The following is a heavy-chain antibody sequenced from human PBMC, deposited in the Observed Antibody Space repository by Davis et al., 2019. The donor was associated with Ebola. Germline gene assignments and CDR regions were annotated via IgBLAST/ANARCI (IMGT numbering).Heavy chain of an antibody. Sequence: PSETLSFTCTVSGGSISSYYWSWIRQPPGKGLEWIGYIYYSGSTNYNPSLKSRVTISVDTSKNQFSLKLSSVTAADTAVYYCARGLIVVVPAARPLPRDYYYMDVWGKGTTVTVSS. D-gene: IGHD2-2*01. V-gene: IGHV4-59*01. CDR1: GGSISSYY. J-gene: IGHJ6*03. CDR2: IYYSGST. CDR3: ARGLIVVVPAARPLPRDYYYMDV.